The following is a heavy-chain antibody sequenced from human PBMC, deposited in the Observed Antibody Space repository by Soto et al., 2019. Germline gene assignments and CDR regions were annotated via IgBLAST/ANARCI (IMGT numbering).Heavy chain of an antibody. CDR2: IIPIFGTA. J-gene: IGHJ3*02. CDR3: ARNSLYYDSSGYYYGRAFDI. Sequence: QVQLVQSGAEVKKPGSSVKVSCKASGGTFSSYAISWVRQAPGQGHEWMGGIIPIFGTANYAQKFQGRVTITADKSTSTAYMELSRLRSEDTAVYYCARNSLYYDSSGYYYGRAFDIWGQGTMVTVSS. V-gene: IGHV1-69*06. CDR1: GGTFSSYA. D-gene: IGHD3-22*01.